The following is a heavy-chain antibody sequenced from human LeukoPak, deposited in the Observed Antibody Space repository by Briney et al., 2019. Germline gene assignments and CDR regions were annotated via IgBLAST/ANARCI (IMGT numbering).Heavy chain of an antibody. Sequence: ASVKVSCKASGYTFTNYAMNWVRQAPGQGLEWMGWVHPSTGNPAYAQGFTGRFVFSLDTSVSTTYLQISSLKAEDTAVYFCARAFQSLGGLSLPDYWGQGTLVTVSS. D-gene: IGHD3-16*02. CDR3: ARAFQSLGGLSLPDY. CDR2: VHPSTGNP. CDR1: GYTFTNYA. V-gene: IGHV7-4-1*02. J-gene: IGHJ4*02.